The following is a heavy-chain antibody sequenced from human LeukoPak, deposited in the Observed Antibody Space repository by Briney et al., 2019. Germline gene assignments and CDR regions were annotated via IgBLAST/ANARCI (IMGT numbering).Heavy chain of an antibody. J-gene: IGHJ4*02. CDR2: ISWNSGSI. Sequence: GVSLRLSCAASGFTVDDYARHWVRQAPGKGLEGVSGISWNSGSIGYADSGKGRFTSSRDNAKNSLYLQMNSLRAEDTVVYYYSRDTASRIATYYYGSGSLDWGQGTLVTVSS. CDR3: SRDTASRIATYYYGSGSLD. D-gene: IGHD3-10*01. V-gene: IGHV3-9*01. CDR1: GFTVDDYA.